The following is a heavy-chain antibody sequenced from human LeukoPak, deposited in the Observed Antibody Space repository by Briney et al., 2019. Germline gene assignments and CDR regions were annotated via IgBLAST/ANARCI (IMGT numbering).Heavy chain of an antibody. D-gene: IGHD6-19*01. CDR3: ARAPYSSGWYGYFDY. CDR1: GASISSHY. Sequence: PSETLSLTYTVSGASISSHYWGWIRQPPGKGLEWIGYISYSGSTNYNPSLKSRVTISVDTSKNQFSLRLSSVTAADTAVYYCARAPYSSGWYGYFDYWGQGTLVTVSS. J-gene: IGHJ4*02. V-gene: IGHV4-59*11. CDR2: ISYSGST.